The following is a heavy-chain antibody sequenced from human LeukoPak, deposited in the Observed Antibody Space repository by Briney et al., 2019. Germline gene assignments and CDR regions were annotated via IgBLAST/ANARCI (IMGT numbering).Heavy chain of an antibody. CDR2: IKQDGSEK. CDR3: TRGAGSGWYFFYTS. Sequence: PGGSLRLSCAASGFTFSSYSMNWVRQAPGKGLEWVANIKQDGSEKYYVDSVKGRFTISRDNAKNSLYLQMNSLRAEDTAFYYCTRGAGSGWYFFYTSWGQGTLVTVSS. J-gene: IGHJ5*02. V-gene: IGHV3-7*03. CDR1: GFTFSSYS. D-gene: IGHD6-19*01.